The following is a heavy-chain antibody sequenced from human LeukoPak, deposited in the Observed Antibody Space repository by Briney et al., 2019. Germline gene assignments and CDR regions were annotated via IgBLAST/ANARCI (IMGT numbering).Heavy chain of an antibody. V-gene: IGHV3-9*03. CDR1: GFTFDDYA. D-gene: IGHD1-26*01. CDR2: ISWNSGRI. CDR3: AKAGSYGIHDDFDI. J-gene: IGHJ3*02. Sequence: PGGSLRLSCAASGFTFDDYAMHWVRQAPGKGLEWVSGISWNSGRIGYADSVKGRFTISRDNAKNSLYLQMNSLRAEDMALYYCAKAGSYGIHDDFDIWGQGTMVTVSS.